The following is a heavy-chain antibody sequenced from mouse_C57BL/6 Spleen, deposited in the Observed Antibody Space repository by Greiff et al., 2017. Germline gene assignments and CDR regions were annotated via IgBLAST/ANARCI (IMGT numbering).Heavy chain of an antibody. CDR1: GFSLSTSNMG. CDR2: IWWNDDK. Sequence: QVTLKESGPGILQPSPTLSLTCSFSGFSLSTSNMGIGWNRQPSGKGLEGLVHIWWNDDKYYNQSLKSRLTISKDTSNNQLFLKITSVDTADTATYYCAQIEGYDYDYFDYWGQGTTLTVSS. D-gene: IGHD2-4*01. V-gene: IGHV8-5*01. CDR3: AQIEGYDYDYFDY. J-gene: IGHJ2*01.